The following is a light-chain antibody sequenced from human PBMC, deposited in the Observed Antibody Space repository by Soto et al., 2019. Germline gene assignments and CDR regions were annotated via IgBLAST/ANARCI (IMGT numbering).Light chain of an antibody. CDR1: QSVGSN. Sequence: EIVMAQSPATLSVSPGERATLSCRASQSVGSNLAWYQQKPGQAPRLLIYGASTRVTVIPARFSGSGSGTEFTLTISILQSEEFSVYHCQQYYNWWTFGQGTKVDI. CDR2: GAS. V-gene: IGKV3-15*01. CDR3: QQYYNWWT. J-gene: IGKJ1*01.